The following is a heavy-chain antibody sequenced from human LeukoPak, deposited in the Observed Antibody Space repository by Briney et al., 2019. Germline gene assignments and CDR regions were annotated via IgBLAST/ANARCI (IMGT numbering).Heavy chain of an antibody. CDR2: INPNSGGT. V-gene: IGHV1-2*02. J-gene: IGHJ6*03. CDR1: GYTFTNYA. CDR3: ARDAGYYYMDV. Sequence: WASVKVSCKASGYTFTNYAMNWVRQAPGQGLEWMGWINPNSGGTNYAQKFQGRVTMTRDTSISTAYMELSRLRSDDTAVYYCARDAGYYYMDVWGKGTTGTVSS.